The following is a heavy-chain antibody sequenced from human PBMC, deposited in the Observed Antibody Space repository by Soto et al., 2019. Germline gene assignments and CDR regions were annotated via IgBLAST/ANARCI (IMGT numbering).Heavy chain of an antibody. V-gene: IGHV3-30-3*01. CDR1: GFTFSSYA. CDR3: DRPRWSDVYTWGCFDL. D-gene: IGHD2-15*01. CDR2: ISYDGSNK. Sequence: QVQLVESGGGVVQPGRSLRLSCAASGFTFSSYAMHWVRQAPGKGLEWVAVISYDGSNKYYTDSVKGRFTISRDNSKNMLSLQMNSLRAEDTAVHHVDRPRWSDVYTWGCFDLWGRGTLVTVSS. J-gene: IGHJ2*01.